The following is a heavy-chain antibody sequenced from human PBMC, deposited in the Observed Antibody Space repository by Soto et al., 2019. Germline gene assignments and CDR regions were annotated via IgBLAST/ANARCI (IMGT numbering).Heavy chain of an antibody. J-gene: IGHJ5*02. CDR3: ARDTVVVTAIPGFDP. CDR1: GGSVSSGSYY. D-gene: IGHD2-21*02. CDR2: IYYSGST. Sequence: SETLSLTCTVSGGSVSSGSYYWSWIRHPPGKGLEWIGYIYYSGSTNYNPSLKSRVTISVDTSKNQFSLKLSSVTAADTAVYYCARDTVVVTAIPGFDPWGQGTLVTVSS. V-gene: IGHV4-61*01.